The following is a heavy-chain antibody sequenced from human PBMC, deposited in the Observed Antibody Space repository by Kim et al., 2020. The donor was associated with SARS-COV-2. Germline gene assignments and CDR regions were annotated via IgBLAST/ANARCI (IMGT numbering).Heavy chain of an antibody. J-gene: IGHJ1*01. Sequence: GGSLRLSCAASGFTFSSYGMHWVRQAPGKGLEWVAVISYDGSNKYYADSVKGRFTISRDNSKNTLYLQMNSLRAEDTAVYYCAKAKVLGYCSSTSCYREYFQHWGQGTLVTVSS. CDR3: AKAKVLGYCSSTSCYREYFQH. CDR1: GFTFSSYG. CDR2: ISYDGSNK. V-gene: IGHV3-30*18. D-gene: IGHD2-2*01.